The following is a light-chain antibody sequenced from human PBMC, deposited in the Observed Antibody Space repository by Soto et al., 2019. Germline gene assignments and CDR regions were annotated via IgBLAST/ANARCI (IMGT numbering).Light chain of an antibody. CDR3: QQRSNWPPIT. V-gene: IGKV1-9*01. Sequence: IQLTQSPSSLSASVGDSVTITCRASQGISSFLAWYQQKPGKAPKLLIYAASTLQSGVPSRFSGSGSGTDFTLTISSLQPEDFAVYYCQQRSNWPPITFGQGTRLEI. CDR1: QGISSF. J-gene: IGKJ5*01. CDR2: AAS.